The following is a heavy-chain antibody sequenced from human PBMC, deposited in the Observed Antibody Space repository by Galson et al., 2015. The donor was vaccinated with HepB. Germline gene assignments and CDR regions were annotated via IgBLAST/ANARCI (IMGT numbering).Heavy chain of an antibody. V-gene: IGHV3-74*01. J-gene: IGHJ6*03. Sequence: SLRLSCAASGFTFSSYWMHWVRQAPGKGLVWVSRINGDGSSTSYADSVKGRFTISRDNAKNTLYLQMNSLRAEDTAVYYCASSIGIGGPPRRYYMDVWGKGTTVTVSS. CDR1: GFTFSSYW. CDR2: INGDGSST. CDR3: ASSIGIGGPPRRYYMDV. D-gene: IGHD1-26*01.